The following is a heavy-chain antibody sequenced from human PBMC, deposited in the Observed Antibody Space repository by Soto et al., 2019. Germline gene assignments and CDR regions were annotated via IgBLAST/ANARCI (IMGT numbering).Heavy chain of an antibody. J-gene: IGHJ4*02. Sequence: PGGSLRLSCAASGFTFSSYAMSWVRQAPGKGLEWVSAISGSGGSTYYADSVKGRFTISRDNSKNTLYLQMNSLRAEDTAVYYCAKDLGDYVWGSYRPIFDYWGQGTLVTVSS. CDR1: GFTFSSYA. CDR3: AKDLGDYVWGSYRPIFDY. D-gene: IGHD3-16*02. V-gene: IGHV3-23*01. CDR2: ISGSGGST.